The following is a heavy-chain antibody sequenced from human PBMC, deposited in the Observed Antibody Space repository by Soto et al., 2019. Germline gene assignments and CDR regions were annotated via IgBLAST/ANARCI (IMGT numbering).Heavy chain of an antibody. CDR2: ISGSGGST. J-gene: IGHJ4*02. V-gene: IGHV3-23*01. Sequence: PGGSLRLSCAASGFTFSSYTMSWVRRVPGKGLEWVSAISGSGGSTYYADSVKGRFTISRDNSKKTLYLRMNSLRVEDTAEYYCARVGSSTWYNFDYWGQGTLVTVSS. CDR3: ARVGSSTWYNFDY. CDR1: GFTFSSYT. D-gene: IGHD6-13*01.